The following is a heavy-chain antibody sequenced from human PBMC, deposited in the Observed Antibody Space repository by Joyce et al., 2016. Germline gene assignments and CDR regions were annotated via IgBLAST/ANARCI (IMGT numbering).Heavy chain of an antibody. CDR1: GFIFSTYS. CDR3: ARYTYGHDAFDI. V-gene: IGHV3-30*04. D-gene: IGHD5-18*01. Sequence: QVQLVESGGGVVQPGRSLRLSCAASGFIFSTYSMHWVRQAPGKGLEWVAVTIYEGSNKFYADFVKGRFTISRDYSKNTLYLQMNSLRADDTAVYYCARYTYGHDAFDIWGQGTMVTVSS. CDR2: TIYEGSNK. J-gene: IGHJ3*02.